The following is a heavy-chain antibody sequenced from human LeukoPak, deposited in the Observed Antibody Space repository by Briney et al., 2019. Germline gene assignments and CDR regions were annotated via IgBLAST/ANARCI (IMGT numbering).Heavy chain of an antibody. D-gene: IGHD1-26*01. Sequence: PGGSLRLSCTASGFTFGDYAMSWFRQAPGKGLEWVGVIRSKAHGGTTAYAASVKGRFTISRDESKSMAYLQMNSLKTEDTAVYYCTRVVTGSSGGSYMPLDIWGQGTMVTVSS. CDR3: TRVVTGSSGGSYMPLDI. CDR2: IRSKAHGGTT. V-gene: IGHV3-49*03. CDR1: GFTFGDYA. J-gene: IGHJ3*02.